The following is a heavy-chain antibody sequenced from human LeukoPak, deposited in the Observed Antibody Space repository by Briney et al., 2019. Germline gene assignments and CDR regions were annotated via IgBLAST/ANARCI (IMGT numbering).Heavy chain of an antibody. V-gene: IGHV3-21*01. Sequence: PGGSLRLSCAASGFTFSSYSMNWVRQAPGKGLEWVSSISSSSSYIYYADSVKGRFTISRDNAKNSLYLQMNSLRAEDTAVYYCARVREVLRYFDRGDLDYWGQGTLVTVSS. CDR1: GFTFSSYS. J-gene: IGHJ4*02. CDR3: ARVREVLRYFDRGDLDY. CDR2: ISSSSSYI. D-gene: IGHD3-9*01.